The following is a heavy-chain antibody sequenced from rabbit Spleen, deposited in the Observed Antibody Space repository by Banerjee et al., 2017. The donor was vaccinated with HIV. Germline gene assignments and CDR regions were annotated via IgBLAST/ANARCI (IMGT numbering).Heavy chain of an antibody. CDR2: IYPTTDTT. CDR1: GFTISNYW. Sequence: HLEESGGRLVQPGGSLTLSCKASGFTISNYWMNWVRQAPGKGLEWIGIIYPTTDTTYYASWVNGRFTIFSDNAQNTLYLQVNSLTVADTATYFCVREAGYGGYGDGHLWGQGTLVTVS. D-gene: IGHD6-1*01. V-gene: IGHV1S7*01. J-gene: IGHJ4*01. CDR3: VREAGYGGYGDGHL.